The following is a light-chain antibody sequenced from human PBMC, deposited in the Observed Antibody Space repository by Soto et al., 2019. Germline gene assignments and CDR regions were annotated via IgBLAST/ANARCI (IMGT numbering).Light chain of an antibody. Sequence: EIVLTQSPATLSLSPGERATLSCRASQSVSSYLAWYQQKPGQAPRLLIYDASNRATGIPARLSGSGSGTDLTITISSLQSEDCEVYDGQQYGTSPRTFGQGTKVDIK. V-gene: IGKV3-11*01. J-gene: IGKJ1*01. CDR1: QSVSSY. CDR3: QQYGTSPRT. CDR2: DAS.